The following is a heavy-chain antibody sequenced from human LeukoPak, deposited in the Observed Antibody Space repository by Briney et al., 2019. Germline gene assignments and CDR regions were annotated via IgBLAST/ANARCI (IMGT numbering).Heavy chain of an antibody. CDR1: GFTVSTNY. J-gene: IGHJ4*02. V-gene: IGHV3-66*01. CDR2: IYSGGNT. CDR3: AKDHTILRFLEWVPFDY. Sequence: GGSLRLSCAASGFTVSTNYMSWVRQAPGKGLEWGSVIYSGGNTYYADSVKGRFTISRDNSKNTLYLQMNSLRAEDTAVYYCAKDHTILRFLEWVPFDYWGQGTLVTVSS. D-gene: IGHD3-3*01.